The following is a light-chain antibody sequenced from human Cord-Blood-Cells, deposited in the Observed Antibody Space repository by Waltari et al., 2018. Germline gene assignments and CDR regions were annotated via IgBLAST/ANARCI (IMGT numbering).Light chain of an antibody. CDR2: QDS. Sequence: SYELTQPPAVSVSPGQTASINCSGDKLGDKYACWYQQKQGQSPVLVIYQDSKRPSGILERFSGSNSANTATLTISGTQAMDEADYYCQAWDSSTHVVFGGGTKLTVL. CDR1: KLGDKY. J-gene: IGLJ2*01. V-gene: IGLV3-1*01. CDR3: QAWDSSTHVV.